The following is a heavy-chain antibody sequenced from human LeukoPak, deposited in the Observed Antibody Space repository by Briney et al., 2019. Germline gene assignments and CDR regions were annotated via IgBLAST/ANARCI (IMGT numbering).Heavy chain of an antibody. CDR1: GFTFSSYR. V-gene: IGHV3-21*01. CDR3: ARDLKFCGGAACYSPFDY. J-gene: IGHJ4*02. D-gene: IGHD2-15*01. Sequence: GGSLRLSCVASGFTFSSYRMNWVRQAPGKGLEWVSSISTSSSFIHYADSVKGRFTTSRDNAENSLYLQMNSLRAEDTAVYYCARDLKFCGGAACYSPFDYWGQGTLVTVSS. CDR2: ISTSSSFI.